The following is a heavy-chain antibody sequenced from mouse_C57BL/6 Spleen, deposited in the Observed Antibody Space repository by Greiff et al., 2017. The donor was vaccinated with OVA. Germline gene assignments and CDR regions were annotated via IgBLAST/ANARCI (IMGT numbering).Heavy chain of an antibody. CDR2: INPNNGGT. Sequence: EVQLQQSGPELVKPGASVKIPCKASGYTFTDYNMDWVKQSHGKSLEWIGDINPNNGGTIYNQKFKGKATLTVDKSSSTAYMELRSPTSEDTAVYYCARSGGYYDYDGFDYWGQGTTLTVSS. CDR1: GYTFTDYN. D-gene: IGHD2-4*01. J-gene: IGHJ2*01. CDR3: ARSGGYYDYDGFDY. V-gene: IGHV1-18*01.